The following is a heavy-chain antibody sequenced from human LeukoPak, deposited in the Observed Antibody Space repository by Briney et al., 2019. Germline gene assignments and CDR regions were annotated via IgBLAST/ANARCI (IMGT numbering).Heavy chain of an antibody. CDR2: IYPGDSDT. Sequence: GESLKISCKGSGYSFTYYWIGWVRQMPGKGLEWMGIIYPGDSDTRYRPAFQGQVTISVDKSISTAYLQWSSLKASDTAMYYCARQDGNSKYYFDYWGQGTLVTVSS. CDR3: ARQDGNSKYYFDY. J-gene: IGHJ4*02. D-gene: IGHD1-1*01. V-gene: IGHV5-51*01. CDR1: GYSFTYYW.